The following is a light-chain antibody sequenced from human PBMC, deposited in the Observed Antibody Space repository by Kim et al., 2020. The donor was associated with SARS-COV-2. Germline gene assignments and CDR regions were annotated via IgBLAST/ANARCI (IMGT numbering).Light chain of an antibody. J-gene: IGKJ1*01. CDR3: QQYNFYSWT. V-gene: IGKV1-5*01. CDR2: DAS. CDR1: QSISSW. Sequence: DIQMTQSPSTLSASVGDTVTITCRASQSISSWLAWYQQKPGKAPKLLIYDASTLESDVPSRFSGSGSGTEFTLTISSLQPDDFTTYDCQQYNFYSWTFGQGTKVEIK.